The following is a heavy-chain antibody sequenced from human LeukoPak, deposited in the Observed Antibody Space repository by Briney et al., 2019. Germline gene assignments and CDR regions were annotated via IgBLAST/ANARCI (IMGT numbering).Heavy chain of an antibody. D-gene: IGHD6-13*01. Sequence: GESLRLSCAASGFTFTYYALHWVRQAPWEGLEWLSAINIGGGRTYNADSVKGRFTISRDNSKNTLYLQMNSLRGEDTAVYYCAKDQRGTIAAAGQFGYWGQGTLVRVSA. J-gene: IGHJ4*02. V-gene: IGHV3-23*01. CDR1: GFTFTYYA. CDR3: AKDQRGTIAAAGQFGY. CDR2: INIGGGRT.